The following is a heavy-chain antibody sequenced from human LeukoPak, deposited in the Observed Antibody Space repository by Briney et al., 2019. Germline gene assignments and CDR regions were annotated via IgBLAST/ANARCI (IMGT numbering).Heavy chain of an antibody. V-gene: IGHV1-18*01. D-gene: IGHD5-24*01. J-gene: IGHJ4*02. CDR2: ISGYNGNT. CDR1: GYNFPSYG. CDR3: ASGREGYNPSDY. Sequence: ASVKVSCKASGYNFPSYGVSWVRQAPGQGLEWMGWISGYNGNTNYEQKYQGRVTLTTDTSTGTAYMELRSLRSDDTAVYYCASGREGYNPSDYWGQGTLVTVSS.